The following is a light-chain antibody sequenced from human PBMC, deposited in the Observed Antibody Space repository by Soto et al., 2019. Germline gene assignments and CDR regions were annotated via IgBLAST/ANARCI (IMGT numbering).Light chain of an antibody. CDR1: QSVSSSF. CDR3: QQYDSSPWT. J-gene: IGKJ1*01. V-gene: IGKV3-20*01. Sequence: EIVLTQSPGTLSLSPGERATLSCRASQSVSSSFLAWYQQKPGQAPRLLIYGASTRPTGIPDRFSGSGSETDFTLTISRLEPEDFAVYYCQQYDSSPWTFGQGTKVEIK. CDR2: GAS.